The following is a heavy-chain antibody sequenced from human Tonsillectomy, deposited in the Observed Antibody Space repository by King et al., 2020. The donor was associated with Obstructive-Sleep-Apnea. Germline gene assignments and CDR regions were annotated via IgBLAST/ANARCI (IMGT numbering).Heavy chain of an antibody. J-gene: IGHJ4*02. V-gene: IGHV1-46*01. Sequence: VQLVQSGAEVKKPGASVQVSCKASGYTFSSSYMHWVRQAPGQGLDWMGMINLRDGSSTYAQNFQDRVTMTRDTSTSTVYMELSSLTSEDTAVYYCARGDQVVSSFDYWGQGTLVTVSS. CDR2: INLRDGSS. CDR1: GYTFSSSY. CDR3: ARGDQVVSSFDY. D-gene: IGHD2-15*01.